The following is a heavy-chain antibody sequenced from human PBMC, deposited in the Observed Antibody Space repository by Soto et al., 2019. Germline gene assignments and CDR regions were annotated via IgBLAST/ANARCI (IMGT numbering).Heavy chain of an antibody. V-gene: IGHV3-74*01. J-gene: IGHJ4*02. D-gene: IGHD6-13*01. CDR2: INSDGSST. CDR1: GFTFSSYW. Sequence: EVQLVESGGGLVQPGGSLRLSCAASGFTFSSYWMHWVRQAPGKGLVWVSRINSDGSSTSYADSVKGRFTISRDNAKNTLYLQMNSLRAEDTAVYYCARDIAAAGTGVRYFDYWGQGTLVTVAS. CDR3: ARDIAAAGTGVRYFDY.